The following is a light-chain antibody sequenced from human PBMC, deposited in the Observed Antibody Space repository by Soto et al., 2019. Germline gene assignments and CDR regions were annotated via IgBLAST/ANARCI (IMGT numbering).Light chain of an antibody. CDR2: DVN. J-gene: IGLJ2*01. CDR1: SSDIGGYDY. Sequence: QSALTQPASVSGSPGQSITLSCTGTSSDIGGYDYVSWYQRHPGKVPKLIIYDVNNRPSGVSNRFSGSKSGNTASLTISGLRAEDEADYYCTSYASGSSHVVFGGGTKLTVL. CDR3: TSYASGSSHVV. V-gene: IGLV2-14*01.